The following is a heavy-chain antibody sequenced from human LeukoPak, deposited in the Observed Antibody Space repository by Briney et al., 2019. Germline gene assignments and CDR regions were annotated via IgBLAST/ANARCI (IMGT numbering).Heavy chain of an antibody. V-gene: IGHV5-51*01. CDR1: GSRFTSYW. CDR3: ARQVYDILTGYQDYFDY. CDR2: IYPGDSDT. J-gene: IGHJ4*02. Sequence: GESLQISCQGSGSRFTSYWIGWVRQMPGKGLEWMGIIYPGDSDTRYSPSFQGQVTISADKSISTAYLQWSSLKASDTAMYYCARQVYDILTGYQDYFDYWGQGTLVTVSS. D-gene: IGHD3-9*01.